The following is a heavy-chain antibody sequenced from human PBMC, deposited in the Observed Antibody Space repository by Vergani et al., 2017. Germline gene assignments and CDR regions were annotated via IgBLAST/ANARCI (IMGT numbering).Heavy chain of an antibody. CDR1: GFTFNSYA. D-gene: IGHD2-2*01. V-gene: IGHV3-23*04. J-gene: IGHJ3*01. CDR2: INNNGGST. Sequence: ELQLVESGGGLVQPGGSLRLSCAASGFTFNSYAMTWVRQAPGKGLEWVSGINNNGGSTYYADSVKGRFTISRDNSKNTLYLQMTDLRAEDTATYYCAKVCGSTSCPYGGGAFDVWGHGTMVIVSS. CDR3: AKVCGSTSCPYGGGAFDV.